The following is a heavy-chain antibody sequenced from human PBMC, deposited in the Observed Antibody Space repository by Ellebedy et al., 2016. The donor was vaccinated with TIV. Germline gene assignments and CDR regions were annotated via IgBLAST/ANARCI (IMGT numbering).Heavy chain of an antibody. CDR3: ARGSGWYDPFDL. V-gene: IGHV4-31*03. Sequence: MPSETLSLTCTVSGGSISSGGNYWTWLRQHPGKGLEWIGFIYYSGSTYNNPSLSSRVTMSVDTSKNQFSLNLTSVTAADTAMYYCARGSGWYDPFDLWGQGTLVTVSS. CDR1: GGSISSGGNY. CDR2: IYYSGST. D-gene: IGHD6-19*01. J-gene: IGHJ4*02.